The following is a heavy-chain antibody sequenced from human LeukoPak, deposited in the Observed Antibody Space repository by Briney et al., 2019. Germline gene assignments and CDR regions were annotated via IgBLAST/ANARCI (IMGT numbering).Heavy chain of an antibody. D-gene: IGHD6-19*01. CDR2: ISAYNGNT. CDR1: GYTFTSYG. CDR3: ARRGRIAVAGTGYYYGMDV. V-gene: IGHV1-18*01. Sequence: ASVKVSCKASGYTFTSYGISWVRQAPGQGLEWMGWISAYNGNTNYAQKLRGRVTMTTDTSTSTAYMGLRSLRSDDTAVYYCARRGRIAVAGTGYYYGMDVWGQGTTVTVSS. J-gene: IGHJ6*02.